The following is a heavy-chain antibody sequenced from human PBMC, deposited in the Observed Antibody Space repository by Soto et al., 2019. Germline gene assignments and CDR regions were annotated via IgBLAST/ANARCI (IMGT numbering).Heavy chain of an antibody. CDR2: ISSSSSYI. J-gene: IGHJ4*02. CDR3: VSPATSCYDRC. V-gene: IGHV3-21*01. CDR1: GFTFSSYS. D-gene: IGHD2-2*01. Sequence: GGSLRLSCAASGFTFSSYSMNWVRQAPGKGLEWVSSISSSSSYIYYADSVKGRFTISRDNAKNSLYLQMNSLRAEDTAVYYCVSPATSCYDRCWGQGTLVTVSS.